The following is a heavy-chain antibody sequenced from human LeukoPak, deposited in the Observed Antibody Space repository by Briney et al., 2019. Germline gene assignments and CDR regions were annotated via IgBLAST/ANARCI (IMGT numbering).Heavy chain of an antibody. J-gene: IGHJ4*02. CDR2: IRYDGSNK. Sequence: GGSLRLSCAASGFTFSSYGMHWVRQAPGKGLEWVAFIRYDGSNKYYADSVKGRFTISRDNSKNTLYLQMNSLRAEDTAVYYCAKDQGATIFGQTLPDYWGQGTLVTVSS. CDR1: GFTFSSYG. CDR3: AKDQGATIFGQTLPDY. V-gene: IGHV3-30*02. D-gene: IGHD3-3*01.